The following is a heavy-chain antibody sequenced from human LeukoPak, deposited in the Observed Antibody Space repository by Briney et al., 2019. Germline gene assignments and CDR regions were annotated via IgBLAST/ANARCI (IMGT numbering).Heavy chain of an antibody. J-gene: IGHJ4*02. D-gene: IGHD5-12*01. CDR2: TYYRSKWYN. V-gene: IGHV6-1*01. CDR3: ARDKGGSGYDHLDS. CDR1: GDSVSTNSAA. Sequence: SQTLSPTCAISGDSVSTNSAAWNWIRQSPSRGLEWLGRTYYRSKWYNDYAVSVKSRVTINPDTSKNQFSLQLNSVTPEDTAVYYCARDKGGSGYDHLDSWGQGTLVTVSS.